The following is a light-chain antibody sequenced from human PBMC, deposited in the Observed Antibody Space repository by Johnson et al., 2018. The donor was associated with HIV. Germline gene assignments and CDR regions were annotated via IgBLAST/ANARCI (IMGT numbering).Light chain of an antibody. V-gene: IGLV1-51*01. CDR1: SSNIGINY. Sequence: QSVLTQPPSVSAAPGQKVTISCSGSSSNIGINYVSWFQQLPGTAPKLLIYDNDKRPSGIPDRFSGSKSGTSATLGITGLQTGDEADDYCETWDSSLGGYYVFGTGTKLTVL. CDR2: DND. CDR3: ETWDSSLGGYYV. J-gene: IGLJ1*01.